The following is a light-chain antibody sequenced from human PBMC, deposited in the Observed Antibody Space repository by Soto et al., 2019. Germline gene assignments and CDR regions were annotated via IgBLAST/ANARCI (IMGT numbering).Light chain of an antibody. CDR2: GHN. J-gene: IGLJ2*01. CDR3: AAWDDSLNGRV. V-gene: IGLV1-44*01. CDR1: SSSIGSNT. Sequence: QSVLTQPPSASGTPGQRVTISCSGSSSSIGSNTVNWYQQLPGTAPKLLIYGHNQRPSGVPDRFSGSKSSTSASLAISGLQSEDEDDYYCAAWDDSLNGRVFGGGTKLTVL.